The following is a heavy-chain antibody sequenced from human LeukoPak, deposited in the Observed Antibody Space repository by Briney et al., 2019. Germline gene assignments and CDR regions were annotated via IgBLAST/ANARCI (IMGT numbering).Heavy chain of an antibody. CDR3: ARVSSGSYFGYYYYYMDV. J-gene: IGHJ6*03. D-gene: IGHD1-26*01. Sequence: GGSLRLSCAASGFTFSRYWMSWFRQAPGKGLVWVSRINSDGSSTSYADSVKGRFTISRDNAKNTLYLQMNSLRAEDTAVYYCARVSSGSYFGYYYYYMDVWGKGTTVTVSS. CDR2: INSDGSST. V-gene: IGHV3-74*01. CDR1: GFTFSRYW.